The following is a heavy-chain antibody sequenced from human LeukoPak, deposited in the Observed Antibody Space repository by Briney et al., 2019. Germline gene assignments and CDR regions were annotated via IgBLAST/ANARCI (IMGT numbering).Heavy chain of an antibody. CDR1: GGSISSGDYY. CDR3: ARVVNYDSSGYLVWYFDL. CDR2: IYYSGST. D-gene: IGHD3-22*01. Sequence: SETLSLTCTVSGGSISSGDYYWSWIRQPPGKGLEWIGYIYYSGSTYYNPSLKSRVTISVVTSKNQFSLKLSSVTAADTAVYYCARVVNYDSSGYLVWYFDLWGRGTLVTVSS. J-gene: IGHJ2*01. V-gene: IGHV4-30-4*01.